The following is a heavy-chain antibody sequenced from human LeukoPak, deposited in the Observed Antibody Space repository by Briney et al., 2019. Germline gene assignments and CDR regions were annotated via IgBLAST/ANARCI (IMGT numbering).Heavy chain of an antibody. Sequence: PSQTLSLTGTVSGGSISSGDYYWSWIRQPPGKGLEWIGYIYYSGSTYYNPSLKSRVTISVDTSKNQFSLKLSSVTAADTAVYYCAREYYDYVWGSYGIDYWGQGTLVTVSS. CDR3: AREYYDYVWGSYGIDY. D-gene: IGHD3-16*01. J-gene: IGHJ4*02. V-gene: IGHV4-30-4*01. CDR1: GGSISSGDYY. CDR2: IYYSGST.